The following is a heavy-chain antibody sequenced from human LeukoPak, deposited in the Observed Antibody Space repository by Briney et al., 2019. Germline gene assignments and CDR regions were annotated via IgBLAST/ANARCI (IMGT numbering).Heavy chain of an antibody. CDR2: INHSGST. J-gene: IGHJ5*02. CDR1: GGSLSGYY. D-gene: IGHD6-13*01. CDR3: ARRPSYSSSWYWGFDP. Sequence: SETLSLTCAVYGGSLSGYYWSWIRQPPGKGLEWIGEINHSGSTNYNPSLKSRVTISVDTSKNQFSLKLSSVTAADTAVYYCARRPSYSSSWYWGFDPWGQGTLVTVSS. V-gene: IGHV4-34*01.